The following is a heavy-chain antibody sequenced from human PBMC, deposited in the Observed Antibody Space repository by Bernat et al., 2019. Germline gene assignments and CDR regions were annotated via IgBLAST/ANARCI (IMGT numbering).Heavy chain of an antibody. CDR1: GFTFSSYA. V-gene: IGHV3-30-3*01. CDR2: ISYDGSNK. D-gene: IGHD3-10*01. CDR3: ARDRKYYGSGSYYNLYYYYGMDV. J-gene: IGHJ6*02. Sequence: QVQLVESGGGVVQPGRSLRLSCAASGFTFSSYAMHWVRQAPGKGLEWVAVISYDGSNKYYADSVKGRFTISRDNSKNTLYLQMNSLRAEDTAVYYCARDRKYYGSGSYYNLYYYYGMDVWGQGTTGTVSS.